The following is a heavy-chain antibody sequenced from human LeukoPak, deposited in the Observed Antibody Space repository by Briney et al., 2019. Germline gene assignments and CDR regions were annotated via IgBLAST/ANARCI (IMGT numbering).Heavy chain of an antibody. D-gene: IGHD2-2*01. CDR1: GGSISSYY. Sequence: SETLSLTCTVSGGSISSYYWSWIRQPPGKGLEWIGYIYYSGSTNYNPSLKSRVTISVDTSKNQFSLKLSSVTAADTAVYYSARVIVVVPAAIRWFDPWGQGTLVTVSS. CDR2: IYYSGST. V-gene: IGHV4-59*01. CDR3: ARVIVVVPAAIRWFDP. J-gene: IGHJ5*02.